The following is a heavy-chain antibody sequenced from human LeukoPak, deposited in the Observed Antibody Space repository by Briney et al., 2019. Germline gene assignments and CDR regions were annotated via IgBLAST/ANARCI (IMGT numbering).Heavy chain of an antibody. CDR2: IIPIFGTA. J-gene: IGHJ6*02. Sequence: SAKVSCKASGGTFSSYAISWVRQAPGQGLEWMGGIIPIFGTANYAQKFQGRVTITADESTSTAYMELSSLRSEDTAVYYCARDLAGVAVAGTRAPYYYYGMDVWGQGTTVTVSS. V-gene: IGHV1-69*13. D-gene: IGHD6-19*01. CDR3: ARDLAGVAVAGTRAPYYYYGMDV. CDR1: GGTFSSYA.